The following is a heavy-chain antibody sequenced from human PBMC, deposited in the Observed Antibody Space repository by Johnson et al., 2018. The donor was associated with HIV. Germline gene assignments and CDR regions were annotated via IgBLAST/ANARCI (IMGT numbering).Heavy chain of an antibody. V-gene: IGHV3-7*02. J-gene: IGHJ3*02. D-gene: IGHD3-3*01. Sequence: VQLVESGGGVVRPGGSLRLSCAASGFTFDDYGMSWVRQAPGKGLEWVANIKQDGSEKYYVDSVKGRFTISRDNAKNSLYLQMNSLRAEDTAVYYCARGARGDLEWLLSGHAFDIWGQGTMVTVSS. CDR1: GFTFDDYG. CDR3: ARGARGDLEWLLSGHAFDI. CDR2: IKQDGSEK.